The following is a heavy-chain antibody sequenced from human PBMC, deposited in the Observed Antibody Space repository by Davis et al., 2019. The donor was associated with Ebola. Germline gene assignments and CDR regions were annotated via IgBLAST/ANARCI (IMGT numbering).Heavy chain of an antibody. Sequence: MPSETLSLTCAVYGGSFSGYYWSWIRQPPGKGLEWIGEINHSGSTNYNPSLKSRVTISVDTSKNQFSLKLSSVAAADTAVYYCARGHLSMVQGVVYYYYGMDVWGQGTTVTVSS. J-gene: IGHJ6*02. CDR1: GGSFSGYY. V-gene: IGHV4-34*01. CDR3: ARGHLSMVQGVVYYYYGMDV. D-gene: IGHD3-10*01. CDR2: INHSGST.